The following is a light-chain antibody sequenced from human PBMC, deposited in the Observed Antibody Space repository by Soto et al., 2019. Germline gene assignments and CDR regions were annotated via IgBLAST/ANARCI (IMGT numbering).Light chain of an antibody. CDR2: GNN. V-gene: IGLV1-44*01. CDR3: QSYDNGLRI. J-gene: IGLJ2*01. Sequence: QSVLTQPPSASGTPGQRVTISCSGSSSNIGSNTVNWYQQLPGTPPKLLIFGNNNRPSGVPDRFSASKSGTSASLAITGLQAEDEADYYCQSYDNGLRIFGGGTKLTVL. CDR1: SSNIGSNT.